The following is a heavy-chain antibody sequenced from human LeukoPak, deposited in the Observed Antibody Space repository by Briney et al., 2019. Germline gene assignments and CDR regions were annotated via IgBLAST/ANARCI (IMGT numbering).Heavy chain of an antibody. CDR1: GGSISSYY. CDR2: IYYSGST. D-gene: IGHD5-18*01. V-gene: IGHV4-59*01. CDR3: ARTTEGGYTYDYFYYYYMDV. Sequence: SETLSLTCSVSGGSISSYYWSWIRQPPGKGLEWIGYIYYSGSTNYNPSLKSRVTISVDTSKDQFSLKLSSVTAADTAVYFCARTTEGGYTYDYFYYYYMDVWGKGTTVTISS. J-gene: IGHJ6*03.